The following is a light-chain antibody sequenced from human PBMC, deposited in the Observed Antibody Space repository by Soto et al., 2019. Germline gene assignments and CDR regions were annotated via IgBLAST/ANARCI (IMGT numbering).Light chain of an antibody. CDR1: NSNIGSNT. J-gene: IGLJ1*01. CDR3: ATWDDRLNGYV. V-gene: IGLV1-44*01. Sequence: QSVLTQPPSASGTPGQRVTIYCSGSNSNIGSNTVTWYQQLPGTAPILLIYSNNQRSSGVPDRFSGSRSDTSGSLAISGLQSEDEADYYCATWDDRLNGYVFGSGTKVTVL. CDR2: SNN.